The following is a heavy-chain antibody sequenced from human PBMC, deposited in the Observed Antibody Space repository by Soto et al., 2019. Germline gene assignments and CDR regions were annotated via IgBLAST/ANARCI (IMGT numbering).Heavy chain of an antibody. Sequence: GESLKISCQVSGYRFSSFWIGWVRQKPGKGLEWMGIAQPGHSDTRYSPAFQGHVTISADESTNTAYLQWSSLRASDTAMYFCARHGYSSGWYPDHWGQGTLVTVSS. CDR3: ARHGYSSGWYPDH. J-gene: IGHJ4*02. CDR1: GYRFSSFW. CDR2: AQPGHSDT. V-gene: IGHV5-51*01. D-gene: IGHD6-19*01.